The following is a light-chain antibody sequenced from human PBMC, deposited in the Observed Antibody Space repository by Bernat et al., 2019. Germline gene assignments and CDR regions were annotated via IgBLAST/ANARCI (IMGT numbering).Light chain of an antibody. CDR2: SVS. Sequence: DIQLTQSPSSLSASVGDRVTITCRVSQGISRYFTCYRQKLGKVPKLLIHSVSNLQTGVPPRFGGSGSGTDFTVTISSLQPEDVAAYYGRRTYNAPRTFGQETRQEIK. J-gene: IGKJ5*01. V-gene: IGKV1-27*01. CDR3: RRTYNAPRT. CDR1: QGISRY.